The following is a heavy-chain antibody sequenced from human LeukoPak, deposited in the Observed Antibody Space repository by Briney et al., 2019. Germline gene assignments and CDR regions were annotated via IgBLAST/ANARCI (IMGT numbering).Heavy chain of an antibody. D-gene: IGHD3-10*01. CDR1: GFTFSSYW. CDR2: IKEDGSEK. CDR3: ASIITMIRGAPKDY. J-gene: IGHJ4*02. Sequence: GGSLRLSCAASGFTFSSYWLSWVRQAPGKGLEWVANIKEDGSEKNYVDSVKGRFTISRDSARTSLYLQMNSLRAEDTAVYYCASIITMIRGAPKDYWGQGTLVTVSS. V-gene: IGHV3-7*01.